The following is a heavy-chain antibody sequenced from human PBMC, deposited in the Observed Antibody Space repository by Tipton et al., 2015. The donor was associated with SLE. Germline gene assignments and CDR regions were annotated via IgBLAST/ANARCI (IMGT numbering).Heavy chain of an antibody. J-gene: IGHJ6*02. D-gene: IGHD6-13*01. V-gene: IGHV4-61*02. CDR3: ARRGALAAAGVYYYYGMDV. CDR2: IYTSGST. Sequence: TLSLTCTVSGGSISNNSYYWSWIRQPAGKGLEWIGRIYTSGSTNYNPSLKSRVTISVDTSKNQFSLKLNSVTAADTAVYYCARRGALAAAGVYYYYGMDVWGQGTMVTVSS. CDR1: GGSISNNSYY.